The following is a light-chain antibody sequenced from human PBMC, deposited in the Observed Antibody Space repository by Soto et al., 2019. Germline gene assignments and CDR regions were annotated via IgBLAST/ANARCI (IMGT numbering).Light chain of an antibody. Sequence: AIQMTQSPSSLSASVGERVTITCRASQDIRNELAWYQQKPGKAPNLLIYAVSNLQSGVPSRFSGSGSGTDFTLTISSLQPDDFATYYCLQDFTYPLTFGGGTKVAIK. CDR3: LQDFTYPLT. CDR1: QDIRNE. V-gene: IGKV1-6*01. CDR2: AVS. J-gene: IGKJ4*01.